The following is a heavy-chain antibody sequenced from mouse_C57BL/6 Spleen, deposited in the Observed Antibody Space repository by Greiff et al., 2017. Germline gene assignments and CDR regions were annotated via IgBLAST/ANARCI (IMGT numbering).Heavy chain of an antibody. V-gene: IGHV1-4*01. J-gene: IGHJ4*01. D-gene: IGHD2-3*01. CDR3: ARPSLYDGYPNYYAMDY. Sequence: QVQLQQSGAELARPGASVKMSCKASGYTFTSYTMHWVKQRPGQGLEWIGYINPSSGYTKYNQKFKDKATLTADKSSSTAYMQLSSLTSEDSAVYYCARPSLYDGYPNYYAMDYWGQGTSVTVSS. CDR1: GYTFTSYT. CDR2: INPSSGYT.